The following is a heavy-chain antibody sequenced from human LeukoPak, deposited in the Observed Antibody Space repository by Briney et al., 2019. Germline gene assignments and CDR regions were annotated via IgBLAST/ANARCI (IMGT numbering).Heavy chain of an antibody. CDR1: NDSFGYQF. CDR3: ASELAADPDTFDI. CDR2: VSPSGRA. V-gene: IGHV4-4*08. Sequence: SETLSLTCTVSNDSFGYQFWSWIRQPPGKGLEWIGSVSPSGRAHSAPSLRGRVTISVDTSKNQFSLKMSSVTAADTAVYYRASELAADPDTFDIWGLGKLVAVSS. J-gene: IGHJ3*02. D-gene: IGHD6-25*01.